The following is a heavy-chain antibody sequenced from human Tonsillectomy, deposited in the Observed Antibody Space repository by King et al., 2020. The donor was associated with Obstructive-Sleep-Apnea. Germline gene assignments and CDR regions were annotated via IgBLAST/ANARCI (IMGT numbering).Heavy chain of an antibody. CDR3: ARDCKSARGPEYYFDY. J-gene: IGHJ4*02. V-gene: IGHV4-4*07. D-gene: IGHD2/OR15-2a*01. Sequence: QLQESGPGLVKPSETLSLTCTVSGGSFSSYYWSWIRQPAGKGLEWIGRISTSGITKYNPSLKSRVSMSVDTSKNQFSLQLSSVTAADTAVYYCARDCKSARGPEYYFDYWGQGTLVTVSS. CDR2: ISTSGIT. CDR1: GGSFSSYY.